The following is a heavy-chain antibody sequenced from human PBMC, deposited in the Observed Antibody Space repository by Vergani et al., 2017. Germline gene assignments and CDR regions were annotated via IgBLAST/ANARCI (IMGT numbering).Heavy chain of an antibody. CDR1: GFTFSDYY. V-gene: IGHV3-11*05. CDR3: AGSSSENWFDP. D-gene: IGHD3-10*01. Sequence: QVQLVESGGGLVKPGGSLRLSCAASGFTFSDYYMSWIRLAPGKGLEWVSYISSSSSYTNYADSAKGRFTISRDNAKNSLYLKRNSLRAEDTAVYYCAGSSSENWFDPWGRGTLVTVSS. CDR2: ISSSSSYT. J-gene: IGHJ5*02.